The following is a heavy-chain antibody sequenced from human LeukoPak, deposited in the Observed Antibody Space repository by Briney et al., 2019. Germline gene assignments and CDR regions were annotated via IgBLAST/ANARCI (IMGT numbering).Heavy chain of an antibody. Sequence: GGSLRLSCAASGFTFSSYAIHWVRQAPGKGLEWVAIISYDGSNKYYADSVKGRFTISRDNSKNTLYLQMNSLRAEDTAVNYCAKDNLKSYSSGWLYDAFDIWGQGTMVTVSS. CDR1: GFTFSSYA. CDR2: ISYDGSNK. D-gene: IGHD6-19*01. V-gene: IGHV3-30*04. CDR3: AKDNLKSYSSGWLYDAFDI. J-gene: IGHJ3*02.